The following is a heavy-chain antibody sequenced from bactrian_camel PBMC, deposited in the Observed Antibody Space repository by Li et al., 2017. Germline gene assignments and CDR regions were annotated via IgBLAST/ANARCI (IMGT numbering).Heavy chain of an antibody. CDR2: INSGGGST. V-gene: IGHV3S31*01. CDR1: GFTFDDYA. Sequence: VQLVESGGGLVQPGGSLRLSCTASGFTFDDYAMAWVRQAPGKGLEWVSAINSGGGSTYYADSVKGRFTISRDNALNTLYLQMNILKPEDTAMYYCAAGGGVDSVGGVVASTCFSLDEYNYWGQGTQVTVS. CDR3: AAGGGVDSVGGVVASTCFSLDEYNY. D-gene: IGHD6*01. J-gene: IGHJ4*01.